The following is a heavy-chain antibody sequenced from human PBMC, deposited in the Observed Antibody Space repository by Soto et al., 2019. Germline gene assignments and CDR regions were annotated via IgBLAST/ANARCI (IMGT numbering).Heavy chain of an antibody. D-gene: IGHD5-12*01. J-gene: IGHJ4*02. CDR3: ARELSGYSYGPGEVY. V-gene: IGHV4-30-4*01. CDR2: IYFNGNT. Sequence: SETLSLTCSVSGDSISSGDYYWTWIRQPPGQGLEWIGNIYFNGNTNYNPSLQSRVIISLETSKNQVSLKLTSLTAADTAVYYCARELSGYSYGPGEVYWGQGTLVTVSS. CDR1: GDSISSGDYY.